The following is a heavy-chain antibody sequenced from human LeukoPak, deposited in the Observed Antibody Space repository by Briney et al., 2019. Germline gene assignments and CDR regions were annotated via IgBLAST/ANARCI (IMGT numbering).Heavy chain of an antibody. CDR2: IYHSGST. J-gene: IGHJ4*02. V-gene: IGHV4-38-2*01. D-gene: IGHD2-2*01. CDR1: GYSISSGYY. Sequence: PSETLSLTCAVSGYSISSGYYWGWIRRPPGKGLEWIGSIYHSGSTYYNPSLKSRVTISVDTSKNQFSLKLSSVTAADTAVYYCARQYCSSTSCPFGYWGQGTLVTVSS. CDR3: ARQYCSSTSCPFGY.